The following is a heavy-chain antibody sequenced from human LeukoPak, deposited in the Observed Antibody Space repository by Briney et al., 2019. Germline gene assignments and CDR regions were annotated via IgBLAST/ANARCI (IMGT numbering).Heavy chain of an antibody. V-gene: IGHV3-7*01. CDR2: IKQDGSEK. CDR3: ARDRLGNY. J-gene: IGHJ4*02. Sequence: GGSLRLSCAASGFTFSSYAMHWVRQAPGKGLEWVANIKQDGSEKYYVDSVKGRFTISRDNAKNSLYLQMNSLRAEDTAVYYCARDRLGNYWGQGTLVTVSS. D-gene: IGHD3-10*01. CDR1: GFTFSSYA.